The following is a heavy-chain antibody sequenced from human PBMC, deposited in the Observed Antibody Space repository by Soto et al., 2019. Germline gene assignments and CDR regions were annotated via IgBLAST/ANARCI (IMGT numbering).Heavy chain of an antibody. CDR3: AREASSGSDCHFDS. D-gene: IGHD5-12*01. V-gene: IGHV1-18*04. Sequence: ASVKFSGKPSGYTFTTYGISWVRQAPGQALEWVQWINTHNGNANNARKLQGGVIMTTGAYTTKANMELGRLRHDETPMYYCAREASSGSDCHFDSWGQGSQVTVSS. J-gene: IGHJ4*02. CDR2: INTHNGNA. CDR1: GYTFTTYG.